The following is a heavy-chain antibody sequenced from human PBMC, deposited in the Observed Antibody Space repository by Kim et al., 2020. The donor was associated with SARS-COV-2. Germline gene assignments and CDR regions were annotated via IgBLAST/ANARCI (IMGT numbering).Heavy chain of an antibody. J-gene: IGHJ4*02. CDR2: ISDSGLRA. CDR3: EASDY. Sequence: ISDSGLRAHYADSVKGRFTISRDNSRSTLFLQMNYLRAEDTAIYYCEASDYWGQGSLVTVSS. V-gene: IGHV3-23*01.